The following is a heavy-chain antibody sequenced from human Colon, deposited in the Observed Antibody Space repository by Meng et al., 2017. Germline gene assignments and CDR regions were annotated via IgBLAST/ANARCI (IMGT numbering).Heavy chain of an antibody. CDR2: FHYTEPI. D-gene: IGHD6-19*01. J-gene: IGHJ4*02. CDR3: AASSGWYRIDS. Sequence: SVPGRVTHGVPPPLAFLFPCLSVNSGQFCTLGRQPPGRGLEWVGEFHYTEPINYKPSLMSRVTISVDASRIQFSLRLTSVTAADTAVYYCAASSGWYRIDSWGQGTLVTVSS. V-gene: IGHV4-4*02. CDR1: CLSVNSGQF.